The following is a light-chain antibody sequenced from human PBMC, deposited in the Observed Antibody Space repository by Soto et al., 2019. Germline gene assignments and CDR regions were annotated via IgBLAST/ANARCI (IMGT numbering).Light chain of an antibody. V-gene: IGKV3-15*01. CDR1: QSVRDS. J-gene: IGKJ4*01. CDR3: QQYNNWPPKVT. CDR2: DAS. Sequence: EIVVTQSPATLSLSPGERATLSCRASQSVRDSLAWYQQKPGQAPRLLIYDASTRATGIPARFSGSGSGTELTLTISSLQSEDFAVYYYQQYNNWPPKVTFGGGTKVEIK.